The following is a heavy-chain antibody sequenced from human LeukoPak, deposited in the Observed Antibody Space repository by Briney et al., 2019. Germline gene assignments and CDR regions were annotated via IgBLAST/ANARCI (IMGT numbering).Heavy chain of an antibody. V-gene: IGHV3-23*01. CDR3: AKGGKWDVTPFDY. J-gene: IGHJ4*02. CDR2: ISGGGGST. CDR1: GFTFTSYS. D-gene: IGHD1-26*01. Sequence: GGSLRLSCAASGFTFTSYSMNWVRQAPGKGLEWVSTISGGGGSTYYADSVKGRFAISRDNSKNTLYLQVNSLRAEDTAVYYCAKGGKWDVTPFDYWGQGTLVTVSS.